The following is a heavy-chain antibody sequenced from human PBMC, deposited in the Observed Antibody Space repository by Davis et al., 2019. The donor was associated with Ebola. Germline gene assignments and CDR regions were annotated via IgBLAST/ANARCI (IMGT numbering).Heavy chain of an antibody. CDR1: GYTFNSYY. D-gene: IGHD2-21*01. CDR3: ATRSDIVMGAFDI. Sequence: ASVKVSCKASGYTFNSYYIHWVRQAPGQGLEWVGIINPSGGSTNYAQKFQGRVTMTRDTSTSTVYMELSSLRSEDTAVYYCATRSDIVMGAFDIWGQGTMVTVSS. CDR2: INPSGGST. V-gene: IGHV1-46*02. J-gene: IGHJ3*02.